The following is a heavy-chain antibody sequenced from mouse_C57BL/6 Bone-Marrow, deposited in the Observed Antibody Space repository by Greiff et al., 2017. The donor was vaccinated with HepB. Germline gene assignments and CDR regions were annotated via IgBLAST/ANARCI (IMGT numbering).Heavy chain of an antibody. V-gene: IGHV3-6*01. Sequence: DVQLQESGPGLVKPSQSLSLTCSVTGYSITSGYYWNWIRQFPGNKLEWMGYISYDGSNNYNPSLKNRISITRDTSKNQFFLKLNSVTTEDTATYYCARVYYGSSHPWFAYWGQGTLVTVSA. CDR3: ARVYYGSSHPWFAY. CDR1: GYSITSGYY. CDR2: ISYDGSN. D-gene: IGHD1-1*01. J-gene: IGHJ3*01.